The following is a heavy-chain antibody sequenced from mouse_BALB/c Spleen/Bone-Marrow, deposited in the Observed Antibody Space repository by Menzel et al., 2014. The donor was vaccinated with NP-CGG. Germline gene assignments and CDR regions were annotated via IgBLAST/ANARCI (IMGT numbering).Heavy chain of an antibody. J-gene: IGHJ2*01. D-gene: IGHD2-3*01. Sequence: VQLQQSGPSLVKPSQTLSLTCSVTGDSITGGYWNWIRKFPGNKLEYMGYISYSGSTYYSPSLKSRISITRDTSKNQYYLQLNSVTTEDTATYYCVTYDGYYFDYWGQGTTLTVSS. CDR1: GDSITGGY. V-gene: IGHV3-8*02. CDR3: VTYDGYYFDY. CDR2: ISYSGST.